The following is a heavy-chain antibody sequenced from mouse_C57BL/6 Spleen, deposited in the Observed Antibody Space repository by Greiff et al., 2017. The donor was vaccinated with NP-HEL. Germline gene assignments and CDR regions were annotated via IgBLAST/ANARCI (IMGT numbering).Heavy chain of an antibody. D-gene: IGHD1-1*01. Sequence: QVQLKESGPGLVASSQSLSITCTVSGFSLSSNGVGWVRQPPGKGLEWLGVIWGDGITNYHSAHISRLSITKDNSKSRVFLKLNSRQTDDTATYFCAKPSYYGSSYDYWGQGTLVTVSA. J-gene: IGHJ3*01. CDR1: GFSLSSNG. CDR2: IWGDGIT. CDR3: AKPSYYGSSYDY. V-gene: IGHV2-3*01.